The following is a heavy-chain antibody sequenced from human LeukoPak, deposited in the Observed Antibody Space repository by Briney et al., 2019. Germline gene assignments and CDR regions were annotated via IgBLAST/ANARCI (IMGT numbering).Heavy chain of an antibody. D-gene: IGHD2-2*01. CDR2: IYYSGST. V-gene: IGHV4-31*03. CDR3: ARSYCSSTSCYVMGYFDY. CDR1: GGSISSGGYY. Sequence: SETLSLTCTVSGGSISSGGYYWSWICQHPGKGLEWIGYIYYSGSTYYNPSLKSRVTISVDTSKNQFFLKLSSVTAADTAVYYCARSYCSSTSCYVMGYFDYWGQGTLVTVSS. J-gene: IGHJ4*02.